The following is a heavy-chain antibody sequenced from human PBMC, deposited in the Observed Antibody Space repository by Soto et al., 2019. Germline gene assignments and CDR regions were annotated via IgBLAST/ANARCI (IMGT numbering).Heavy chain of an antibody. Sequence: PSETLSLTCTVSGGSISSGGYYWSWIRQHPGKGLEWIGYIYYSGSTHYNPSLKSRVTISVDTSKNQFSLKLSSVTAADTAVFYCASAPYYHGSGSYPYYYYGMDVWGQGTTVTVS. D-gene: IGHD3-10*01. CDR1: GGSISSGGYY. J-gene: IGHJ6*02. CDR3: ASAPYYHGSGSYPYYYYGMDV. CDR2: IYYSGST. V-gene: IGHV4-31*03.